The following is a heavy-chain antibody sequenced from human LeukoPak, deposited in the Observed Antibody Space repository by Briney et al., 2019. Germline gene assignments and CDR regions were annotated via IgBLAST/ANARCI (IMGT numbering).Heavy chain of an antibody. CDR3: ATKNYYASSGYYYARHFDY. V-gene: IGHV1-24*01. Sequence: ASVKVSCKVSGYTLTELSMHWVRQAPGKGLEWMGGFDPEDGETIYAQKFQGRVTMTEDTSTDTAYMELSSLRSEDTAVYYCATKNYYASSGYYYARHFDYWGQGTLVTVSS. D-gene: IGHD3-22*01. CDR1: GYTLTELS. J-gene: IGHJ4*02. CDR2: FDPEDGET.